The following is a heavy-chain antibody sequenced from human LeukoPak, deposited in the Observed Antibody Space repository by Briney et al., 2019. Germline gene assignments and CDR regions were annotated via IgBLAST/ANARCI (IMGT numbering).Heavy chain of an antibody. CDR3: AKGVSSSWYGVAFDI. CDR1: GFTFSSYG. D-gene: IGHD6-13*01. CDR2: IRYDGSNK. J-gene: IGHJ3*02. Sequence: GGSLRLSCAASGFTFSSYGMHWVRQAPGKGLKWVAFIRYDGSNKYYADSVKGRFTISRDNSKNTLYLQMNSLRAEDTAVYYCAKGVSSSWYGVAFDIWGQGTMVTVSS. V-gene: IGHV3-30*02.